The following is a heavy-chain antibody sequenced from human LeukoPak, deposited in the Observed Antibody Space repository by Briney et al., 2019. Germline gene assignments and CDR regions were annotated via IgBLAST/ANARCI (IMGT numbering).Heavy chain of an antibody. V-gene: IGHV3-23*01. D-gene: IGHD1-1*01. CDR3: AKTGAPYYYYMDV. J-gene: IGHJ6*03. CDR2: MSGSGGST. CDR1: GFTLSSYA. Sequence: PGGSLRLSCAASGFTLSSYAMSWVRQAPGKGLEWVSAMSGSGGSTYYADSVKGRFTISRDNSKNTLYLQMNSLRAEGTAVYYCAKTGAPYYYYMDVWGKGTTVTVSS.